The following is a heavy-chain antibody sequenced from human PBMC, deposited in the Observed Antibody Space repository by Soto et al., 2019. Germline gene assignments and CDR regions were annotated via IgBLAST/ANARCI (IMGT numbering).Heavy chain of an antibody. Sequence: GGSLRLSCAASGFTFSSYAMSWVRQAPGKGLEWVSAISGSGGSTYYADSVKGRFTISRDNSKNTLYLQMNSLRAEDTGVYYCAKETNTSGETGAAHAFEIWGQGTMGTVSS. CDR2: ISGSGGST. D-gene: IGHD7-27*01. V-gene: IGHV3-23*01. CDR3: AKETNTSGETGAAHAFEI. CDR1: GFTFSSYA. J-gene: IGHJ3*02.